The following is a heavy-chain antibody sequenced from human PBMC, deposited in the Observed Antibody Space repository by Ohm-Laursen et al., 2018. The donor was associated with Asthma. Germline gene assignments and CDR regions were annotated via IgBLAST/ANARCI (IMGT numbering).Heavy chain of an antibody. CDR2: ISYDGTNK. CDR3: AKDSSLRWYNFDY. CDR1: GFTFSSYG. D-gene: IGHD4-23*01. J-gene: IGHJ4*02. Sequence: RSLRLSCAASGFTFSSYGMHWVRQAPGKGLEWVAVISYDGTNKYYGDSVKGRFTISRDNSKNTLYLQMNSLRTEDTAVYYCAKDSSLRWYNFDYWGQGTLVTVSS. V-gene: IGHV3-30*18.